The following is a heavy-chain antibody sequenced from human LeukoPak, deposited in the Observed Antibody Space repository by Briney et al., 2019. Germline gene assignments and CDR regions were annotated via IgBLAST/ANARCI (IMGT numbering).Heavy chain of an antibody. CDR2: IYYSGST. V-gene: IGHV4-31*03. J-gene: IGHJ6*02. CDR1: GGSISSGGYY. D-gene: IGHD2-21*02. Sequence: SETLSLTCTVSGGSISSGGYYWSWIRQHPGKGLEWIGYIYYSGSTYCNPSLKSRVTISVDTSKNQFSLKLSSVTAADTAVYYCARDRVVTASYYYGMDVWGQGTTVTVSS. CDR3: ARDRVVTASYYYGMDV.